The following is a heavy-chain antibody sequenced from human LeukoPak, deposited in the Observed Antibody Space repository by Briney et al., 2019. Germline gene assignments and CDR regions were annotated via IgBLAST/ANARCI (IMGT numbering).Heavy chain of an antibody. D-gene: IGHD6-13*01. CDR2: IWYDGSNK. V-gene: IGHV3-33*06. CDR3: AKGAAAGKYYFDY. Sequence: GGSLRLSCAASGFTFSSYGMHWVRQVPGKGLEWVAVIWYDGSNKYYADSVKGRFTISRDNSKNTLYLQMNSLRAEDTAVYYCAKGAAAGKYYFDYWGQGTLVTVSS. CDR1: GFTFSSYG. J-gene: IGHJ4*02.